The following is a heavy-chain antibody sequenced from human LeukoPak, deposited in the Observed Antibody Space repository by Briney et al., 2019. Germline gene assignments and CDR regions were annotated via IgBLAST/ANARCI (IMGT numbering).Heavy chain of an antibody. CDR3: ARASGRYYDSSGSPESPFDC. CDR1: GGSISSGGYY. CDR2: IYYSGST. D-gene: IGHD3-22*01. J-gene: IGHJ4*02. Sequence: ASETLSLTCTVSGGSISSGGYYWSWIRQHPGKGLEWIGYIYYSGSTYYNPSLKSRVTISVDTSKNQFSLKLSSVTAADTAVYYCARASGRYYDSSGSPESPFDCWGQGTLVTVSS. V-gene: IGHV4-31*03.